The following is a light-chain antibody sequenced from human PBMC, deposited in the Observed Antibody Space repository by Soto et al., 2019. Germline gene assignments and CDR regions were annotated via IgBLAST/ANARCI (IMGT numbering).Light chain of an antibody. CDR1: QSISSR. Sequence: DIQMTQSPSTLSASVGDRVTITCRASQSISSRLAWYQEKPGKAPNLLIYKASTLESGVPSRFSGSGSGTEFTLTISSLQPDAFATYYCQQYNSYPLTFGGGTKVEIK. CDR3: QQYNSYPLT. J-gene: IGKJ4*01. V-gene: IGKV1-5*03. CDR2: KAS.